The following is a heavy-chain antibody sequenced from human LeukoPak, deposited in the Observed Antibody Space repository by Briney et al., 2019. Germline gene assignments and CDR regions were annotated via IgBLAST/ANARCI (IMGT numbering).Heavy chain of an antibody. CDR2: IYYSGST. Sequence: PSETLSLTCTVSGGSISSGDYYWSWIRQPPGKGLEWIGSIYYSGSTYYNPSLKSRVTISVDTSKNQFSLKLSSVTAADTAVYYCARLLWFGELLRYFDYWGQGTLVTVSS. CDR3: ARLLWFGELLRYFDY. J-gene: IGHJ4*02. D-gene: IGHD3-10*01. V-gene: IGHV4-39*01. CDR1: GGSISSGDYY.